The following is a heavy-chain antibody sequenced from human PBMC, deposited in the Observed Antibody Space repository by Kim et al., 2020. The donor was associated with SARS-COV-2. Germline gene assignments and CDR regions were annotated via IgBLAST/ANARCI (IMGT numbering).Heavy chain of an antibody. CDR1: GGSISSYY. CDR2: IYYSGST. Sequence: SETLSLTCTVSGGSISSYYWSWIRQHPGKGLEWIGYIYYSGSTNYNPSLKSRVTISVDTSKNQFSLKLSSVTAADTAVYYCARAPGYSSGWYNHQFDYWGQGTLVTVSS. V-gene: IGHV4-59*13. CDR3: ARAPGYSSGWYNHQFDY. D-gene: IGHD6-19*01. J-gene: IGHJ4*02.